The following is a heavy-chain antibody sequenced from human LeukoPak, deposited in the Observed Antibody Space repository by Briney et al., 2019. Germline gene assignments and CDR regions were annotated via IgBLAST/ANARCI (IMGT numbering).Heavy chain of an antibody. D-gene: IGHD3-22*01. CDR2: ISGSGGST. V-gene: IGHV3-23*01. CDR3: AKDRLLLRNGWFDP. CDR1: GFTFTSYG. Sequence: GGSLRLSCAASGFTFTSYGMSWVRQAPGKGLEWVSAISGSGGSTYYADSVKGRFTISRDNSKNTLYLQMNSLRAEDTAVYYCAKDRLLLRNGWFDPWGQGTLVTVSS. J-gene: IGHJ5*02.